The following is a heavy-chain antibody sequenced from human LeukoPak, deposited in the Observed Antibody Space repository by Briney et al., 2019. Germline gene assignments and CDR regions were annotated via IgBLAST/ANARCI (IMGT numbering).Heavy chain of an antibody. CDR1: GFTFSSYS. V-gene: IGHV3-48*01. J-gene: IGHJ6*03. CDR2: ISSSSSTT. D-gene: IGHD3-10*01. Sequence: GGSLRLSCAASGFTFSSYSMNWVRQAPGKGLEWVSYISSSSSTTYYADSVKGRFTISRDNAKNSLYLQMNSLRAEDTAVYYCASLILWFGELGYMDVWGKGTTVTVSS. CDR3: ASLILWFGELGYMDV.